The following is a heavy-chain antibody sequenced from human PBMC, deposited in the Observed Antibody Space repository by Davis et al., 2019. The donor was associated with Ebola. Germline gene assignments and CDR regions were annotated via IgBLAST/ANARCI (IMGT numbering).Heavy chain of an antibody. V-gene: IGHV3-9*01. CDR1: GFTFHNYA. CDR3: ASGDGRGRSYDMDV. J-gene: IGHJ6*02. D-gene: IGHD3-3*01. CDR2: ISWNSGNI. Sequence: SLKISCTASGFTFHNYAMHWVRQVPGKGLEWVSGISWNSGNIGYVDSVKGRFTISRDNAKNSLFLQMDSLRDEDTALYYCASGDGRGRSYDMDVWGQGTTVTVSS.